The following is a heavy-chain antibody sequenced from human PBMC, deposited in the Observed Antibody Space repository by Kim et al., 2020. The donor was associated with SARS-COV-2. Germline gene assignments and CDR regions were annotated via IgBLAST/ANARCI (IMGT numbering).Heavy chain of an antibody. J-gene: IGHJ4*02. V-gene: IGHV4-34*01. D-gene: IGHD6-13*01. Sequence: SETLSLACAVYGGSFSGYYWSWIRQPPGKGLEWIGEINHSGSTNYNPSLKSRVTISVDTSKNQFSLKLSSVTAADTAVYYCARAAAAGSSGGYFDYWGQGTLVTVSS. CDR1: GGSFSGYY. CDR3: ARAAAAGSSGGYFDY. CDR2: INHSGST.